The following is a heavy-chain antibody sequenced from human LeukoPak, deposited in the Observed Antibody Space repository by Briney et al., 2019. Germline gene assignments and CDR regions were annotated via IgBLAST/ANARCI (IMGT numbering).Heavy chain of an antibody. Sequence: ASVKVSCTGSGYTFTSYIMHWGRHAPGQGLEWMGIINPSGGSTSYAQKFQGRVTMTRDTSTSTVYMELSSLRSEDTAVYNCARYLSTTVVTPDSCDIWGQGTMVTVSS. V-gene: IGHV1-46*01. J-gene: IGHJ3*02. D-gene: IGHD4-23*01. CDR2: INPSGGST. CDR3: ARYLSTTVVTPDSCDI. CDR1: GYTFTSYI.